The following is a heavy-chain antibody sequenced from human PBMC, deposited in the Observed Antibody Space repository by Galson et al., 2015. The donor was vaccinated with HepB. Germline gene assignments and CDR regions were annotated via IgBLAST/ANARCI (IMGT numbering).Heavy chain of an antibody. CDR1: GFTFSDYR. CDR3: ARADCSGTSCYGTDF. J-gene: IGHJ4*02. V-gene: IGHV3-21*01. Sequence: SLRLSCAASGFTFSDYRMNWVRQAPGKGLDWVSSISAGSGYIDYADSLKGRFTISRDNARNSVYLQMNNLRVEDTGVYFCARADCSGTSCYGTDFWGQGTLVTVSS. CDR2: ISAGSGYI. D-gene: IGHD2-2*01.